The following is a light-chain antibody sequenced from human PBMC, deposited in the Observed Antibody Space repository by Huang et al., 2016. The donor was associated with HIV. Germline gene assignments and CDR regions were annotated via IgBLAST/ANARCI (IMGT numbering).Light chain of an antibody. CDR2: DTS. V-gene: IGKV3-11*01. Sequence: IVLTQSPATLSWYPGERVTLSCRASQSVGNYIALYKQHPGPSPKLLIYDTSNRATGTPVRFSGSGSGTDFTLTISSLESEDFAVYYCQQRSSGVTFGGGTKVQVK. CDR3: QQRSSGVT. J-gene: IGKJ4*01. CDR1: QSVGNY.